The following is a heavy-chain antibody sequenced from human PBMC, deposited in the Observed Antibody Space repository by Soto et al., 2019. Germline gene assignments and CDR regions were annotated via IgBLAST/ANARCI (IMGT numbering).Heavy chain of an antibody. Sequence: GGSLRLSCAASGFTFSSYAMSWVRQAPGKGLEWVSAISGSGGSTYYADSVKGRFTISRDNSKNTLYLQMNSLRVEDTAVYYCAKDSGANYYDSSAPFDYWGQGTLVTVSS. D-gene: IGHD3-22*01. CDR1: GFTFSSYA. CDR3: AKDSGANYYDSSAPFDY. CDR2: ISGSGGST. V-gene: IGHV3-23*01. J-gene: IGHJ4*02.